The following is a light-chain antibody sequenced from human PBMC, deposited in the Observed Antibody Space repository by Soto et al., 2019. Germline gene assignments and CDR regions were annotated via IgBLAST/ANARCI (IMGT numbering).Light chain of an antibody. J-gene: IGLJ2*01. CDR1: SGHSSYA. Sequence: QLVLTQWPSASASLGASVKLTCTLSSGHSSYAIAWHQQQPEKGPRYLMKLNSDGSHNKGDGIPDRFSGSSSGAERYLTISSLQSEDEADYYCQTWGSGIVVFGGGTKLTVL. CDR2: LNSDGSH. CDR3: QTWGSGIVV. V-gene: IGLV4-69*01.